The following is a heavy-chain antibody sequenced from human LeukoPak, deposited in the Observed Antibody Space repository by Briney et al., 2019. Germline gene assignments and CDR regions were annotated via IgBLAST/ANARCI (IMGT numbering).Heavy chain of an antibody. Sequence: SQTLSLTCAVSGGSISSGGYSWSWIRQPPGKGLEWIGYIYHSGSTYYNPSLKSRVTISVDMSKNQFSLSLSSVTAADTAVYYCARDDGGAYDYWGQGTLVTVSS. CDR1: GGSISSGGYS. J-gene: IGHJ4*02. D-gene: IGHD3-16*01. V-gene: IGHV4-30-2*01. CDR3: ARDDGGAYDY. CDR2: IYHSGST.